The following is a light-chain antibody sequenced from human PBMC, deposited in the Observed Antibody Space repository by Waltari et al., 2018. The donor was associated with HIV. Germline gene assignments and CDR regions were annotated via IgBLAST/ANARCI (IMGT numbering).Light chain of an antibody. CDR3: CSFAGSTSWV. CDR2: DVT. J-gene: IGLJ3*02. Sequence: QSALTQPASVSGSPGQSITFSCTGTSSDIGSYNLVSWYQQHPGQAPSLMIYDVTKRPSWVSYRLSGSTSGNTASLTISGLQAEDEADYYCCSFAGSTSWVFGGGTKLTVL. CDR1: SSDIGSYNL. V-gene: IGLV2-23*02.